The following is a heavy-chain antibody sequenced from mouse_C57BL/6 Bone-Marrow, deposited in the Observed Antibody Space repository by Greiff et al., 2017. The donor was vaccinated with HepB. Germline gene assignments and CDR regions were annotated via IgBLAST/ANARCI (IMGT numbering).Heavy chain of an antibody. V-gene: IGHV1-81*01. Sequence: QVQLQQSGAELARPGASVKLSCKASGYTFTSYGISWVKQRTGQGLEWIGEIYPRSGNNYYNEKFKGKATLTADKSSSTAYMELRSLTSEDSAVYFCARWGYGNIAYWGQGTLVTVSA. D-gene: IGHD2-1*01. CDR3: ARWGYGNIAY. J-gene: IGHJ3*01. CDR2: IYPRSGNN. CDR1: GYTFTSYG.